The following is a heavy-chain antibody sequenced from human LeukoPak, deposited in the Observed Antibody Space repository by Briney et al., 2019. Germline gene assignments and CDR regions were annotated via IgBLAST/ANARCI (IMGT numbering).Heavy chain of an antibody. CDR1: GGSISSYY. CDR2: IYCSGST. J-gene: IGHJ4*02. V-gene: IGHV4-59*01. Sequence: SETLSLTCTVSGGSISSYYWSWIRQPPGEGLEWIGYIYCSGSTNYNPSLKSRVTISVDTSKNQFSLKLSSVTAADTAVYYCARVKTKRSYFDYWGQGTLVTVSS. CDR3: ARVKTKRSYFDY. D-gene: IGHD2-8*01.